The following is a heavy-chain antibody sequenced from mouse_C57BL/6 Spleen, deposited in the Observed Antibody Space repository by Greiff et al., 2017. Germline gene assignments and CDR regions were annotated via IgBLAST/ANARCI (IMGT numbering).Heavy chain of an antibody. V-gene: IGHV14-4*01. CDR1: GFNIKDDY. CDR3: TTGAALDY. Sequence: VQLQQSGAELVRPGASVKLSCTASGFNIKDDYMHWVKQRPEQGLEWIGWIDPENGDTEYASKFQGKATITADTSSNTAYLQLSSLTSEDTAVYYCTTGAALDYWGQGTTLTGSS. J-gene: IGHJ2*01. CDR2: IDPENGDT.